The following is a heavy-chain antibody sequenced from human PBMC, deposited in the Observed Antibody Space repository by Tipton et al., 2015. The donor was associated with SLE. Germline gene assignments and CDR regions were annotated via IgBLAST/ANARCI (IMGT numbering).Heavy chain of an antibody. CDR1: GFTFSTYG. D-gene: IGHD4-23*01. J-gene: IGHJ6*02. Sequence: SLRLSCAASGFTFSTYGMHWVRQAPGKGLEWVAVISYDESNKYYADSVKGRFTISRDNSKNSLYLQMSSLRTEDTALYYCTRGATVVTPYYYYGMDVWGQGTTVTVSS. V-gene: IGHV3-30*03. CDR3: TRGATVVTPYYYYGMDV. CDR2: ISYDESNK.